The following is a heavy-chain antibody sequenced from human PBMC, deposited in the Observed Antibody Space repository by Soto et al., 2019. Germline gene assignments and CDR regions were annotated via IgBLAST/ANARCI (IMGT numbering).Heavy chain of an antibody. CDR3: ARGRYSSSWTSPDYYYYYGMDV. J-gene: IGHJ6*02. CDR1: GYTFTSYA. V-gene: IGHV1-3*01. CDR2: INAGNGNT. D-gene: IGHD6-13*01. Sequence: QVQLVQSGAEVKKPGASVKVSCKASGYTFTSYAMHWVRQAPGQRLEWMGWINAGNGNTKYSQKFQGRVTITADESTSTAYMELSSLRSEDTAVYYCARGRYSSSWTSPDYYYYYGMDVWGQGTTVTVSS.